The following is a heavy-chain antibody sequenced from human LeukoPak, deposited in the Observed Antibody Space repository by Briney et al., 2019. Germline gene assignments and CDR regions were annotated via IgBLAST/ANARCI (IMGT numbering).Heavy chain of an antibody. CDR2: ISSSSSTI. V-gene: IGHV3-48*01. CDR3: AKSGVVGGYYYYMDV. CDR1: GFTFSSYS. D-gene: IGHD2-21*01. J-gene: IGHJ6*03. Sequence: GGSLRLSCAASGFTFSSYSMNWVRQAPGKGLEWVSYISSSSSTIYYADSVKGRFTISRDNAKNSLYLQMNSLRAEDTAVYYCAKSGVVGGYYYYMDVWGKGTTVTISS.